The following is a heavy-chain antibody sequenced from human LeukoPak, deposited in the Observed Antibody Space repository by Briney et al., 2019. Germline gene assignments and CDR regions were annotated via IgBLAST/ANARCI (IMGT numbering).Heavy chain of an antibody. V-gene: IGHV3-21*01. CDR2: ISSSSSYI. Sequence: GGSLRLSCAASGFTFSSYSMNWVRQAPGKGLEWVSSISSSSSYIYYADSVKGRFTISRDNAKNSLYLQMNSLRAEDTAVYYCARAPQRLRLLEWLSRQFDYWGQGTLVTVSS. CDR1: GFTFSSYS. J-gene: IGHJ4*02. CDR3: ARAPQRLRLLEWLSRQFDY. D-gene: IGHD3-3*01.